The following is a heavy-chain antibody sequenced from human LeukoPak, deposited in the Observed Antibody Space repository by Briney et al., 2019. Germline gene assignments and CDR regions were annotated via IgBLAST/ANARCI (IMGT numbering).Heavy chain of an antibody. D-gene: IGHD3-10*01. CDR1: GFTFRGYA. J-gene: IGHJ6*03. CDR3: AQDLTSDYHSLYYNSYMDV. V-gene: IGHV3-30*18. CDR2: ISYDGSNK. Sequence: PGRSLRLSCAASGFTFRGYAMHWVRQAPGKGLEWVAVISYDGSNKYFGDSVKGRFTISRDNSKNTLNLQMDSLRAEDTAIYYCAQDLTSDYHSLYYNSYMDVWGTGTPVTVSS.